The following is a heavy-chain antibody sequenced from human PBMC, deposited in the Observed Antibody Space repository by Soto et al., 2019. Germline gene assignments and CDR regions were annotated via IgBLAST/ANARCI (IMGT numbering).Heavy chain of an antibody. V-gene: IGHV3-30*18. Sequence: GGSLRLSCAASGFTFSSYGMHWVRQAPGKGLEWVAVISYDGSNKYYADSVKGRFTISRDNSKNTLYLQMNSLRAEDTAVYYCAKGSWNPLYYYYYMDVWGKGTTVTVSS. D-gene: IGHD1-1*01. J-gene: IGHJ6*03. CDR3: AKGSWNPLYYYYYMDV. CDR2: ISYDGSNK. CDR1: GFTFSSYG.